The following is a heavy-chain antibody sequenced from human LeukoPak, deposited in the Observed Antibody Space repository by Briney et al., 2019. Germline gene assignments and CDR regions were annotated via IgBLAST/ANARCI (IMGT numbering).Heavy chain of an antibody. CDR2: IWEDGSQK. J-gene: IGHJ4*02. CDR1: GFTLNNYW. D-gene: IGHD6-6*01. Sequence: PGGSLRLSCAASGFTLNNYWMNWGRQAPGKGLEWVANIWEDGSQKYYVDSVKGRFTISRDNAKNSLYLQMNSLRAEATAVYYCARGDSSSKIDYWGQGTLVTVSS. CDR3: ARGDSSSKIDY. V-gene: IGHV3-7*01.